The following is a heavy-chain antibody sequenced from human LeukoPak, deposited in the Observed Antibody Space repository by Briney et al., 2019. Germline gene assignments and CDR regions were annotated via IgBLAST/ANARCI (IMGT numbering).Heavy chain of an antibody. D-gene: IGHD1-26*01. Sequence: PSQTLSLTCTVSGGSISSYYWSWIRQPPGKGLEWIGYIYYSGSTNYNPSLKSRVTISVDTSKNQFSLKLSSVTAADTAVYYCALVGSSRTFDSWGPETLVTVSS. J-gene: IGHJ4*01. V-gene: IGHV4-59*01. CDR3: ALVGSSRTFDS. CDR1: GGSISSYY. CDR2: IYYSGST.